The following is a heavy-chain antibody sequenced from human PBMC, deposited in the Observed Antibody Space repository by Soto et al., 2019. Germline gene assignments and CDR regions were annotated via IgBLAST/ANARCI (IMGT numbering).Heavy chain of an antibody. V-gene: IGHV1-24*01. CDR1: GYTLTELS. CDR2: FDPEDGET. Sequence: ASVKVSCKVSGYTLTELSMHWVRQAPGKGLEWMGGFDPEDGETMYAQKFQGRVTMTEDTSTDTAYMELSSLRSEDTAVYYCATCNWNYLAFDIWGQGTMVTVSS. J-gene: IGHJ3*02. D-gene: IGHD1-7*01. CDR3: ATCNWNYLAFDI.